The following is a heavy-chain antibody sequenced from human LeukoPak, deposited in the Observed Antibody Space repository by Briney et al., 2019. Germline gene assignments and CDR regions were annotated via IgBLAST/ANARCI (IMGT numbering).Heavy chain of an antibody. D-gene: IGHD3-22*01. J-gene: IGHJ4*02. CDR3: ARGRRHNSSGYFARFDY. V-gene: IGHV4-34*01. CDR1: GGSFSGYY. Sequence: SETLSLTCAVYGGSFSGYYWSWIRQPPGKGLEWIGEINHSGSTNYNPSLKSRVTISVDTCKNQFSLKLSSVTAADTAVYYCARGRRHNSSGYFARFDYWGQGTLVTVSS. CDR2: INHSGST.